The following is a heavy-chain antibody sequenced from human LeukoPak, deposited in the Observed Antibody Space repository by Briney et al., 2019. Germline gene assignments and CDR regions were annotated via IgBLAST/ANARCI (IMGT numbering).Heavy chain of an antibody. V-gene: IGHV1-18*04. CDR1: GYTFTGYY. Sequence: SVKVSCKASGYTFTGYYMHWVRQAPGQGLEWMGWISAYNGNTNYAQKLQGRVTMTTDTSTSTAYMEPRSLRSDDTAVYYCARDRGGGHYYDSSGYYDNWFDPWGQGTLVTVSS. J-gene: IGHJ5*02. CDR3: ARDRGGGHYYDSSGYYDNWFDP. D-gene: IGHD3-22*01. CDR2: ISAYNGNT.